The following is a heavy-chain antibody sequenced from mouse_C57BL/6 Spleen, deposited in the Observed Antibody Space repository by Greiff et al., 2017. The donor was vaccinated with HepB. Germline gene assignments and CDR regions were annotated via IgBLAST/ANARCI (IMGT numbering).Heavy chain of an antibody. CDR1: GYTFPSYW. Sequence: QVQLQQPGTELVKPGASVKLSCKASGYTFPSYWMHWVKQRPGQGLEWIGNINPSNGGTNYNEKFKSKATLTVDKSSSTAYMQLSSLTSEDSAVYFCARYGAPIYYDNDERGYYYAMDYWGQGTSVTVSS. J-gene: IGHJ4*01. V-gene: IGHV1-53*01. D-gene: IGHD2-4*01. CDR2: INPSNGGT. CDR3: ARYGAPIYYDNDERGYYYAMDY.